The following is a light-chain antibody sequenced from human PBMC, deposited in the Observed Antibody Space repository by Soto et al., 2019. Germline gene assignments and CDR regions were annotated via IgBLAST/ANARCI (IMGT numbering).Light chain of an antibody. V-gene: IGLV1-40*01. CDR1: SSNIGAGYD. CDR2: GNS. Sequence: QSVLTQPPSVSGAPGQRVTISCTGSSSNIGAGYDVHWYQQLPGTAPKLLIYGNSNRPSGVPDRFSGSKSGTSASLAITGLQAEDEADYYCQSYDSSPPKGDVFGTGTKLTVL. J-gene: IGLJ1*01. CDR3: QSYDSSPPKGDV.